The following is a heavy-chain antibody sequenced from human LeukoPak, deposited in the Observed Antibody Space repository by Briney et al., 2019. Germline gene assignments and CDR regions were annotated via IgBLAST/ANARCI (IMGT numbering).Heavy chain of an antibody. CDR3: ARDRRTMTTCDY. Sequence: PGGSLGLSCAASGFTFSSYTMNWVRQAPGKGLEWVSSISSSSSYIYYADSVKGRFTISRDNAKNSLYLQMNSLRAEDTAVYYCARDRRTMTTCDYWGQGSLVTVSS. V-gene: IGHV3-21*01. CDR1: GFTFSSYT. J-gene: IGHJ4*02. D-gene: IGHD4-17*01. CDR2: ISSSSSYI.